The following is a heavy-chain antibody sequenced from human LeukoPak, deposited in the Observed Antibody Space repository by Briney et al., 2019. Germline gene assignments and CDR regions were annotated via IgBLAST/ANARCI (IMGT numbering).Heavy chain of an antibody. D-gene: IGHD3-22*01. CDR1: GGSISSSSYY. CDR2: IYYSGST. J-gene: IGHJ5*02. V-gene: IGHV4-39*07. Sequence: SETLSLTCTVSGGSISSSSYYWGWIRQPPGKGLEWIRSIYYSGSTYYNPSLKSRVTISVDTSKNQFSLKLSSVTAADTAVYYCARDDYYDSSGYYYALGPWGQGTLVTVSS. CDR3: ARDDYYDSSGYYYALGP.